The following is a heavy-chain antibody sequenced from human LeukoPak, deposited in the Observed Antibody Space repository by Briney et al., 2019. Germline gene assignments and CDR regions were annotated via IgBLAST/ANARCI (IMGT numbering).Heavy chain of an antibody. CDR2: ISSSSSYI. Sequence: PGGSLRLSCAASGFTFSSYSMNWVRQAPGKGLEWVSSISSSSSYIYYADSVKGRFAISRDNAKNSLYLQMNSLRAEDTAVYYCARDPRHCSSTSCYPDWGQGTLVTVSS. J-gene: IGHJ4*02. CDR3: ARDPRHCSSTSCYPD. D-gene: IGHD2-2*01. CDR1: GFTFSSYS. V-gene: IGHV3-21*01.